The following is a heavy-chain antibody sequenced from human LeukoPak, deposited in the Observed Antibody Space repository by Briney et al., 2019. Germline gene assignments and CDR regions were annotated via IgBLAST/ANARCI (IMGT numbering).Heavy chain of an antibody. Sequence: GGSLRLSCAASGFTFTSYGIHWVRQAPGKGLEWVGRIKSKTDGGTTDYAAPVKGRFTISRDDLKNTLYLQMNSLKTEDTAVYYCTTEHWFDPWGQGTLVTVSS. CDR3: TTEHWFDP. V-gene: IGHV3-15*01. CDR2: IKSKTDGGTT. J-gene: IGHJ5*02. CDR1: GFTFTSYG.